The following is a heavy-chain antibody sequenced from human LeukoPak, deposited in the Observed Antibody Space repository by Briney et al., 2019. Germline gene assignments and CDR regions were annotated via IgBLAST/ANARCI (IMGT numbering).Heavy chain of an antibody. V-gene: IGHV3-53*01. J-gene: IGHJ3*02. Sequence: GGSLRLSCVVSGFTVSSSYMSWVRQAPGKGLEWVSIIYSGVGTYYADSVKGRFTISRDNSKNTLYLQMNSLRAEDTAVYYCARGAYSYPLNAFDIWGQGTMVIVSS. CDR2: IYSGVGT. CDR1: GFTVSSSY. CDR3: ARGAYSYPLNAFDI. D-gene: IGHD5-18*01.